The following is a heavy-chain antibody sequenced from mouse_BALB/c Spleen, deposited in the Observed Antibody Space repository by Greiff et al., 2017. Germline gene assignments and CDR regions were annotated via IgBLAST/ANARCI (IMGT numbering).Heavy chain of an antibody. J-gene: IGHJ4*01. V-gene: IGHV6-6*02. Sequence: EVKLQESGGGLVQPGGSMKLSCVASGFTFSNYWMNWVRQSPEKGLEWVAEIRLKSNNYATHYAESVKGRFTISRDDSKSSVYLQMNNLRAEDTGIYYCTRSNYVGLILDAMDYWGQGTSVTVSS. CDR3: TRSNYVGLILDAMDY. CDR2: IRLKSNNYAT. D-gene: IGHD2-5*01. CDR1: GFTFSNYW.